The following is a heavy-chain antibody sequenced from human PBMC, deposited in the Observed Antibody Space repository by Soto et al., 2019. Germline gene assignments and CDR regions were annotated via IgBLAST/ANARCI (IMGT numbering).Heavy chain of an antibody. D-gene: IGHD3-16*01. CDR1: GGSISSYY. Sequence: QVQLQESGPGLVKPSETLSLTCTVSGGSISSYYWSWIRQPPGKGLEWIGHIYYSGSTNYNPSLKSRVTISVDTSKNQFSLKLSSVTAADTAVYYCARLWGWSVAYWGQGTLVPVSS. V-gene: IGHV4-59*08. CDR3: ARLWGWSVAY. CDR2: IYYSGST. J-gene: IGHJ4*02.